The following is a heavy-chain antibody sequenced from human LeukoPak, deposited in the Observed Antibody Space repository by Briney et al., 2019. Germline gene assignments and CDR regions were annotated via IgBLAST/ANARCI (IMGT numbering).Heavy chain of an antibody. CDR2: TSYDGNNK. J-gene: IGHJ4*02. CDR1: GFTFNHFA. V-gene: IGHV3-30-3*01. Sequence: GRSLRLSCAASGFTFNHFAMHWVRQAPGKGLEWVAVTSYDGNNKYHADSVKGRLTISRDNSKNTLYLQMNSLRGDDTAMYYCASPNYWGQGTLVTVSS. CDR3: ASPNY.